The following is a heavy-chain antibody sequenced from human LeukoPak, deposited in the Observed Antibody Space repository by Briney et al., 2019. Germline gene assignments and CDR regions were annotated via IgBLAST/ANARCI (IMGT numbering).Heavy chain of an antibody. CDR1: GYTFTGYY. CDR3: ARSNPYGDYYFDY. CDR2: INPNSGGT. D-gene: IGHD4-17*01. Sequence: ASVKVSCKASGYTFTGYYMHWVRQAPGQGLEWMGWINPNSGGTNYAQKFQGRVTMTRNTSISTAYMELSRLRSDDTAVYYCARSNPYGDYYFDYWGQGTLVTVSS. J-gene: IGHJ4*02. V-gene: IGHV1-2*02.